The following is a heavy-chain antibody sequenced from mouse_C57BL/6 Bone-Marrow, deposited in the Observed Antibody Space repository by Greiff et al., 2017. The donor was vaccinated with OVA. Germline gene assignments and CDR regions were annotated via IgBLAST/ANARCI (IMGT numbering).Heavy chain of an antibody. V-gene: IGHV14-4*01. CDR1: GFNIKDDY. J-gene: IGHJ2*01. CDR2: IDPENGDT. D-gene: IGHD4-1*01. Sequence: EVQLQQSGAELVRPGASVTLSCTASGFNIKDDYMHWVKQRPEQGLEWIGWIDPENGDTEYASKFQGKATITADTSSNTAYLQLSSLTSEDTAVYYCTSTGTDYWGQGTTLTVSS. CDR3: TSTGTDY.